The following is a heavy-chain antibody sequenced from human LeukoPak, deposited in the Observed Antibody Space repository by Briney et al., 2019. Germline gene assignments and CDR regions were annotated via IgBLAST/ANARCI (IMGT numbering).Heavy chain of an antibody. J-gene: IGHJ4*02. Sequence: SGGSLRLSCAASGFTFSSYWMHWVRQAPGKGLVWVSRINSDGSSTSYADSVKGRFTISRDNAKNTLYLQMNSLRAEDTAVYYCAKDFDSGSGYVIDYWGQGTLVTVSS. D-gene: IGHD3-22*01. CDR1: GFTFSSYW. V-gene: IGHV3-74*01. CDR2: INSDGSST. CDR3: AKDFDSGSGYVIDY.